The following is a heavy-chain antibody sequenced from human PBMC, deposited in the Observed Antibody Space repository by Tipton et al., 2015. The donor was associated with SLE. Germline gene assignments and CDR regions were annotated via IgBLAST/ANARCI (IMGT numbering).Heavy chain of an antibody. CDR1: GAFSGYF. J-gene: IGHJ4*02. Sequence: SLTCTVSGAFSGYFWSWVRQPPGKGLEWIGYIDDSGTTNFNPFLKSRVIMSEDTSKNQFSLRLSSVTAADTAVYYCARDRLGGPFDYWGQGSLVTVSS. CDR2: IDDSGTT. CDR3: ARDRLGGPFDY. V-gene: IGHV4-59*01. D-gene: IGHD1-26*01.